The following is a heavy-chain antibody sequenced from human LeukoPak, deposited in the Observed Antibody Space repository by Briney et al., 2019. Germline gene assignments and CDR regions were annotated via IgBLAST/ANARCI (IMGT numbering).Heavy chain of an antibody. Sequence: TGGYLRLSCAASGFTFRSYWMSWVRQAPGKGLEWVANMKLDGSEEYYVDSVKGRFTISSDNAKNSLYLQMNSLRVDDTAVYYCARWARYCSSGSCYSWFDPWGQGTLVTVSS. CDR3: ARWARYCSSGSCYSWFDP. V-gene: IGHV3-7*01. CDR1: GFTFRSYW. CDR2: MKLDGSEE. J-gene: IGHJ5*02. D-gene: IGHD2-15*01.